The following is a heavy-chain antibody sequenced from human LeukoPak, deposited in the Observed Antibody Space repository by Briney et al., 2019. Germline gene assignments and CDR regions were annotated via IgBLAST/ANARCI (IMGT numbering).Heavy chain of an antibody. CDR1: GASFTTYY. CDR2: IYTSGST. D-gene: IGHD4-17*01. CDR3: ARRPTVTARFDY. Sequence: SETLSLTCTVSGASFTTYYWSWIRQPAGKGLEWIGRIYTSGSTNYIPSLKSRVTISVDTSKNQFSLKLSSVTAADTAVYYCARRPTVTARFDYWGQGTLVTVSS. V-gene: IGHV4-4*07. J-gene: IGHJ4*02.